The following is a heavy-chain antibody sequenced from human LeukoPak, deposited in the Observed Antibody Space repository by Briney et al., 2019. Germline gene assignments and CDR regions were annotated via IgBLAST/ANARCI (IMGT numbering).Heavy chain of an antibody. V-gene: IGHV1-69*05. Sequence: ASVKVSCKASGGTFSSYAISWVRQAPGQGLEWVGGIIPIFGTANYAQKFQGRVTITTDESTSTAYMELSSLRSEDTAVYYCARDPSPPYYDFWSGSLFDPWGQGTLVTVSS. J-gene: IGHJ5*02. CDR3: ARDPSPPYYDFWSGSLFDP. D-gene: IGHD3-3*01. CDR1: GGTFSSYA. CDR2: IIPIFGTA.